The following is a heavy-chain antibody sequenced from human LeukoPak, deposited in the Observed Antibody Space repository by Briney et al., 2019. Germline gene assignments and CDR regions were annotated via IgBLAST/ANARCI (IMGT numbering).Heavy chain of an antibody. D-gene: IGHD3-10*01. CDR1: GYTFTSYA. Sequence: GASVKVSCKASGYTFTSYAMHWVRQAPGQRLEWMGWINAGKGNTKYSQKFQGRVTITRDTSASTAYMELSSLRSEDTAVYYCARAEVLWFGETLDYWGQGTLVTVSS. V-gene: IGHV1-3*01. CDR3: ARAEVLWFGETLDY. CDR2: INAGKGNT. J-gene: IGHJ4*02.